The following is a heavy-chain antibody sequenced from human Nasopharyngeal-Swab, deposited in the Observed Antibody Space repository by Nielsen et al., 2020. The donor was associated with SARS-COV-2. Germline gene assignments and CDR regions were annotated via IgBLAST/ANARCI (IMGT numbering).Heavy chain of an antibody. Sequence: SVKVSCKASGGTFSSYAISWVRQAPGQGLEWMGGIIPIFGTANYAQKFQSRVTITADESTSTAYMELSSLRSEDTAVYYCARGLATVTTRPYYYYGMDVWGQGTTVTVSS. V-gene: IGHV1-69*13. J-gene: IGHJ6*02. CDR1: GGTFSSYA. D-gene: IGHD4-17*01. CDR3: ARGLATVTTRPYYYYGMDV. CDR2: IIPIFGTA.